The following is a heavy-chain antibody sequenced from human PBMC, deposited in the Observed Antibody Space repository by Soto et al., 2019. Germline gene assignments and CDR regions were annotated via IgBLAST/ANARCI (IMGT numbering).Heavy chain of an antibody. CDR3: ERGGQSEYCSRTSCTYGMDV. CDR2: INPTSGAT. CDR1: GYTFNGYY. Sequence: ASVKVSCKASGYTFNGYYMHWVRQAPGQGLEWMGWINPTSGATNYTQNLQGRVPMTRDTSISTAYMVLRRRRSDDTAVYYCERGGQSEYCSRTSCTYGMDVWGQGTTVTVSS. V-gene: IGHV1-2*02. J-gene: IGHJ6*02. D-gene: IGHD2-2*01.